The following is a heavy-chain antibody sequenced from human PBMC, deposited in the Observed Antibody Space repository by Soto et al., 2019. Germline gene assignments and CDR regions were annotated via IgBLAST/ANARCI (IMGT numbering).Heavy chain of an antibody. CDR3: ARTLYGDNVDY. V-gene: IGHV1-8*01. Sequence: ARVKVSCKCSGYTFTCYEINWVRQATGQGLEWMGWMNPNSGNTGYAQKFQGRVTMTRNTSISTAYMELSSLRSEDTAVYYCARTLYGDNVDYWGQGTLVTVSS. CDR1: GYTFTCYE. D-gene: IGHD4-17*01. J-gene: IGHJ4*02. CDR2: MNPNSGNT.